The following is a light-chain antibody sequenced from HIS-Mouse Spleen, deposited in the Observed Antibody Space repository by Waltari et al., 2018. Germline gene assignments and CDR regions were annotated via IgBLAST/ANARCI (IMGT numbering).Light chain of an antibody. CDR1: SSDVGSYNR. CDR3: SSYTSSSTV. V-gene: IGLV2-18*02. J-gene: IGLJ1*01. Sequence: QSAPTQPPSVSGSPGQSVTISCTGTSSDVGSYNRVSWYQQPPGTAPKLMIYEVSNRPSGVPDRFSGSKSGNTASLTISGLQAEDEADYYCSSYTSSSTVFGTGTKVTVL. CDR2: EVS.